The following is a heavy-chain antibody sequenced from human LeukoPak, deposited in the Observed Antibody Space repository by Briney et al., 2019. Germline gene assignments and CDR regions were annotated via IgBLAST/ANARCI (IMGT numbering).Heavy chain of an antibody. Sequence: ASVKVSCKASGYTFTGYYMHWVRQAPGQGLEWMGWINPNSGGTNYAQKFQGRVTMTGDTSISTAYMELSRLRSDDTAVYYCARANYDFWSGSYYYYMDVRGKGTTVTVSS. CDR3: ARANYDFWSGSYYYYMDV. V-gene: IGHV1-2*02. D-gene: IGHD3-3*01. CDR1: GYTFTGYY. CDR2: INPNSGGT. J-gene: IGHJ6*03.